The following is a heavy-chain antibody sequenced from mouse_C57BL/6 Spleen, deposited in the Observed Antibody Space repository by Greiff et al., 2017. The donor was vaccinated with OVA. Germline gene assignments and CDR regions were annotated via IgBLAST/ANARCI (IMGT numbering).Heavy chain of an antibody. CDR2: IHPNSGST. Sequence: QVQLQQSGAELVKPGASVSLSCKASGYTFTSYWMHWVKQRPGQGLEWIGMIHPNSGSTNYNAKFKSKATLTVDKSSSTAYMQLSSLTSEDSAVYYCATLYYCGSSPWGKGTTLTVSS. CDR1: GYTFTSYW. D-gene: IGHD1-1*01. V-gene: IGHV1-64*01. CDR3: ATLYYCGSSP. J-gene: IGHJ2*01.